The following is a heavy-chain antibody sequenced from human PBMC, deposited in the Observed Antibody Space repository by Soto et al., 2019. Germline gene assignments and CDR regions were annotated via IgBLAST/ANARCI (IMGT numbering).Heavy chain of an antibody. J-gene: IGHJ6*02. CDR1: GGTFSSYG. CDR3: ARSGARPGDYYYGMDV. D-gene: IGHD3-10*01. CDR2: IIPIFGTA. V-gene: IGHV1-69*12. Sequence: QVQLVQSGAEVKKPGSSVKVSCKASGGTFSSYGVSWVRQAPGQGLEWMGGIIPIFGTANHAQKFQGRVTMTADESTSPAYRELSSLRSEDTAVYYCARSGARPGDYYYGMDVWGQGTTVTVSS.